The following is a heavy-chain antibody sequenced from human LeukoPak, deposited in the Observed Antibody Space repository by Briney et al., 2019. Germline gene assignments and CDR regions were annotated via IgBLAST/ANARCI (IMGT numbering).Heavy chain of an antibody. CDR3: ARGYSYGLVAYDY. Sequence: SETLSLTCTVSGGSISSYYWSWIRQPPGKGLEWIGYIYYSGSTNYNPSLKSRVTISVDTSKNQFSLKLSSVTAADTAVYYCARGYSYGLVAYDYWGQGTLVTVSS. D-gene: IGHD5-18*01. V-gene: IGHV4-59*08. J-gene: IGHJ4*02. CDR2: IYYSGST. CDR1: GGSISSYY.